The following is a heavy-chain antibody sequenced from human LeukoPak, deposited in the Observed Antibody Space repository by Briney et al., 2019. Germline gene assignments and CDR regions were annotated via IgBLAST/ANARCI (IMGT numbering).Heavy chain of an antibody. J-gene: IGHJ6*02. CDR3: ATYTHWVAGDV. Sequence: GGSLRLSCTASGFTLDSYGMAWVRQAPGKGLVWVASIYGSGIETFYADSAKARFTISRDNARKSLYLQMSSLRAEDTAVYYCATYTHWVAGDVWGQGTTVTVSS. V-gene: IGHV3-21*01. CDR1: GFTLDSYG. CDR2: IYGSGIET. D-gene: IGHD3-16*01.